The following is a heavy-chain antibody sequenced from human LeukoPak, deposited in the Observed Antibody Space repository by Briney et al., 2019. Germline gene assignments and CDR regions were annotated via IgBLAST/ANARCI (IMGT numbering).Heavy chain of an antibody. CDR3: ASFYDFWSGYYTLRGTDY. CDR2: ISSSSSTI. Sequence: PGGSLRLSCVVSGFTLSSYSMNWVRQAPGKGLEWVSYISSSSSTIYYADSVKGRFTISRDNAKNSLYLQMNSLRAEDTAVYYCASFYDFWSGYYTLRGTDYWGQGTLVTVSS. D-gene: IGHD3-3*01. V-gene: IGHV3-48*01. J-gene: IGHJ4*02. CDR1: GFTLSSYS.